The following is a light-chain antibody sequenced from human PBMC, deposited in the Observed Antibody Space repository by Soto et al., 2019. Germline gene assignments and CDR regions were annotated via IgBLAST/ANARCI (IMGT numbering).Light chain of an antibody. CDR2: DAY. J-gene: IGKJ5*01. V-gene: IGKV3-11*01. CDR3: QQRHMWPIT. Sequence: EVVLTQSLVTLSLSPGERATLSCRASQSFRGLLAWYQQKPGQAPRLLIYDAYNRATGIPPRFSGSGSGTDFPLTISSLEPEDSAVYYCQQRHMWPITFGQGTRLAIK. CDR1: QSFRGL.